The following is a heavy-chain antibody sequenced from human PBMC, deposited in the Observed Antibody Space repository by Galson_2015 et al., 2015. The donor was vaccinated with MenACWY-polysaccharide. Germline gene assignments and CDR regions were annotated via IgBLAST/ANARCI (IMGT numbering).Heavy chain of an antibody. D-gene: IGHD6-13*01. CDR2: TYYRSKWYN. J-gene: IGHJ4*02. CDR1: GDSVSSHSAA. CDR3: ARDPASTSWCYFDY. Sequence: CAISGDSVSSHSAAWNWIRQPPSRGLEWLGRTYYRSKWYNDYAVSVKSRITINPDTSKNHFSLQLNSVTPDDTAIYYCARDPASTSWCYFDYWGQGTRGTVSS. V-gene: IGHV6-1*01.